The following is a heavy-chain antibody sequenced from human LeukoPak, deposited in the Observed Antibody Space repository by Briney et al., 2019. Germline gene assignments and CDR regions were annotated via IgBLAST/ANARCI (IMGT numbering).Heavy chain of an antibody. V-gene: IGHV4-39*01. CDR1: GGSISSSSYY. Sequence: SETLSLTCTVSGGSISSSSYYWGWIRQPPGKGLEWIGSIYYSGSTYYNPSLKSRVTISVDTSNNQFSLKLSSVTAADTAVYYCARHSRNYDFWSGYSDYWGQGTLVTVSS. D-gene: IGHD3-3*01. J-gene: IGHJ4*02. CDR2: IYYSGST. CDR3: ARHSRNYDFWSGYSDY.